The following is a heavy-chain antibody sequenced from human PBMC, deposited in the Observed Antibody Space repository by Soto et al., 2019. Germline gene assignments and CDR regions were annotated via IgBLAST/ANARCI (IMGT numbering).Heavy chain of an antibody. V-gene: IGHV3-48*02. Sequence: EVQLVESGGGLVQPGGSLRLSCAASGFTFSSYSMNWVRQAPGKGLEWVSYISSSSSTIYYADSVKGRFTISRDNAKNSLYLQMNSLRDEDTAVYYCARDSNVLRYFDWLLRDPDYWGQGTLVTVSS. D-gene: IGHD3-9*01. CDR3: ARDSNVLRYFDWLLRDPDY. CDR2: ISSSSSTI. CDR1: GFTFSSYS. J-gene: IGHJ4*02.